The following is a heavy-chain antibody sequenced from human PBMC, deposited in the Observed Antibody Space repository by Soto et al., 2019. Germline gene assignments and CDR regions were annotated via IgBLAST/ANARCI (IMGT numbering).Heavy chain of an antibody. V-gene: IGHV1-69*13. CDR2: IIPIFGTA. D-gene: IGHD2-2*01. J-gene: IGHJ6*02. CDR3: ARSGGYCSSTSSKYYYYYGMDV. CDR1: GGTFSSYA. Sequence: SSVKVSCKASGGTFSSYAISWVRQAPGQGLEWMGGIIPIFGTANYAQKFQGRVTITADESTSTAYMELSSLRSEDTAVYYCARSGGYCSSTSSKYYYYYGMDVWGQGTTVTVSS.